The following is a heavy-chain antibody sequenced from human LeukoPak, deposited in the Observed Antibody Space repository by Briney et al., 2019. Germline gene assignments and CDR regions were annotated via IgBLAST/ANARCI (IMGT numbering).Heavy chain of an antibody. V-gene: IGHV3-23*01. CDR3: ASTSIGYCSGANCYSSWYFDL. J-gene: IGHJ2*01. CDR2: INGGESNT. Sequence: GGSLRLSCAASGFTFRNYAMSWVRQAPGKGLEWVSSINGGESNTYYEYSVKGRFTISIDNCKNTLYVQVNSLRAEDTAIYYCASTSIGYCSGANCYSSWYFDLWGRGNLVTVSS. D-gene: IGHD2-15*01. CDR1: GFTFRNYA.